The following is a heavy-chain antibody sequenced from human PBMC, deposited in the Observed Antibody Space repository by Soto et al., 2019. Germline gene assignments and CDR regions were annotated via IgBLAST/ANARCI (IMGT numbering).Heavy chain of an antibody. V-gene: IGHV4-31*03. CDR3: ARDRSGSFDY. D-gene: IGHD1-26*01. CDR1: GGSISSGGYY. CDR2: IYYSGST. Sequence: PSETLSLTCTVSGGSISSGGYYWSWIRQHPGKGLEWIGYIYYSGSTYYNPSLKSRVTISVDTSKNQFSLKLSSVTAADTAVYYCARDRSGSFDYWGQGTLVTVSS. J-gene: IGHJ4*02.